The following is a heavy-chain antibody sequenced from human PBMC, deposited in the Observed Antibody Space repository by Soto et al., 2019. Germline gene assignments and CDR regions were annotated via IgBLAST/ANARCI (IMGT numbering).Heavy chain of an antibody. CDR1: NDSLSSHF. J-gene: IGHJ4*02. CDR2: INPATNSA. CDR3: AGASSRVSSVVAAY. D-gene: IGHD2-15*01. V-gene: IGHV1-46*01. Sequence: GASVKVSCKASNDSLSSHFIHWVRQAPGVGLEWMGIINPATNSASYSKEFQGRLTLTSDMPSRTVYMQLSNLRSDDSAVYYCAGASSRVSSVVAAYWGQGTLVTVSS.